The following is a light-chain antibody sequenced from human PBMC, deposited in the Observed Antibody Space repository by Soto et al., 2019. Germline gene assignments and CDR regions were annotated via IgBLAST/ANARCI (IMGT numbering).Light chain of an antibody. V-gene: IGKV1-39*01. CDR2: GAS. CDR3: QQSYSTPPT. Sequence: DIQMTQSPSSLSASAGDRVTITCRASQGISSYLNWYQQKPGKAPKLLIYGASSLQSGVPSRFSGSGSGTDFTLTINSLQPEDFATYYCQQSYSTPPTFGQGTKVQIK. J-gene: IGKJ1*01. CDR1: QGISSY.